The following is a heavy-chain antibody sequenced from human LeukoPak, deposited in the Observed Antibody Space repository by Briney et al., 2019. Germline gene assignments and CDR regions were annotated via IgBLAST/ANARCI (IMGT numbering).Heavy chain of an antibody. D-gene: IGHD3-22*01. Sequence: PGGSLRLSCAASGFTFSSYSIGWVRQAPGKGLEWLSYISSSSSTIYYADSVKGRFTISRDNAKNSVYLQMNSLRAEDTAVYYCARVWSSGYTKDYWGQGTLVTVSS. J-gene: IGHJ4*02. CDR1: GFTFSSYS. CDR2: ISSSSSTI. CDR3: ARVWSSGYTKDY. V-gene: IGHV3-48*04.